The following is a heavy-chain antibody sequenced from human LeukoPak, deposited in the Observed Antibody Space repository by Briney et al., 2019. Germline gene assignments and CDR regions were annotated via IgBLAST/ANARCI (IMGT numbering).Heavy chain of an antibody. D-gene: IGHD3-10*01. CDR1: GGSISRSSYY. Sequence: SETLSLTCTVSGGSISRSSYYWGWIRQPPGKGLEWIGSIYYSGSTYYNPSLKSRVTISVDTSKNQFSLKLSSVTAADTAVYYCARLPGSYWGQGTLVTVSS. CDR3: ARLPGSY. J-gene: IGHJ4*02. CDR2: IYYSGST. V-gene: IGHV4-39*01.